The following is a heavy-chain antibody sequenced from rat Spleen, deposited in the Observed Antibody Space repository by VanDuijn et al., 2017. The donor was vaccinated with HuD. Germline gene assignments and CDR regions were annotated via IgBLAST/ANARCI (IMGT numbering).Heavy chain of an antibody. D-gene: IGHD5-1*01. J-gene: IGHJ1*01. CDR2: INYDGSST. CDR1: GFTFRDYY. V-gene: IGHV5-7*01. Sequence: EVQLVESGGGLVLPGRSLKLSCAASGFTFRDYYMAWVRQAPEKGLEWVATINYDGSSTFYRDSVRDRFTISRDNTKSTLYLQMDSLKSEDTATYFCARHPQLGAFWYFDFWGPGTMVTVSS. CDR3: ARHPQLGAFWYFDF.